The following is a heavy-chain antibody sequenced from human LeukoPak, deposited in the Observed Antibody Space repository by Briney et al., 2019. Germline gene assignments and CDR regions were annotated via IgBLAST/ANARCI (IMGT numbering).Heavy chain of an antibody. Sequence: GGSLRLSCVASGYTFSNYAMSWVRQAPGKGLEWVSSIDSGGGSTYYTDSVKGRFTISRDNSKNTLFLQMNSLRAEDTAVYYCAREVSVPSGGACGGACYWARPFDYWGQGTLVSVSS. CDR2: IDSGGGST. CDR3: AREVSVPSGGACGGACYWARPFDY. CDR1: GYTFSNYA. V-gene: IGHV3-23*01. D-gene: IGHD2-21*02. J-gene: IGHJ4*02.